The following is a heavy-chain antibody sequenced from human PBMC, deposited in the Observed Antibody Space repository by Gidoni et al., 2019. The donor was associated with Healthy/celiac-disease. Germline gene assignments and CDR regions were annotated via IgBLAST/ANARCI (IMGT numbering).Heavy chain of an antibody. CDR2: IRSKAYGGTT. D-gene: IGHD3-22*01. J-gene: IGHJ4*02. Sequence: EVQLVESGGRLVKPGRSLSLPCTASRFTFGHHAMGWFRQAPGKGLEWVGFIRSKAYGGTTEYAASVKGRFTISRDDTKSIAYLQMNSLKTEDTAVYYCTRGLLDYYDSSGYPIDYWGQGTLVTVSS. CDR1: RFTFGHHA. V-gene: IGHV3-49*05. CDR3: TRGLLDYYDSSGYPIDY.